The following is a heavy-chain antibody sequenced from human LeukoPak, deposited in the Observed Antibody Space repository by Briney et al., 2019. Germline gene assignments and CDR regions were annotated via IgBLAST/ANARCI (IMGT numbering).Heavy chain of an antibody. CDR1: GFTLDDYA. CDR3: AKDIVGYCSGGSCPENYYYGMDV. Sequence: GGSLRLSCAASGFTLDDYAMHGVRQAPGKVLGWVSGISWNSGSIGYADSVKGRFTISRDNAKNSLYLQTNSLRAEDTALYYCAKDIVGYCSGGSCPENYYYGMDVWGQGTTVTVSS. V-gene: IGHV3-9*01. D-gene: IGHD2-15*01. CDR2: ISWNSGSI. J-gene: IGHJ6*02.